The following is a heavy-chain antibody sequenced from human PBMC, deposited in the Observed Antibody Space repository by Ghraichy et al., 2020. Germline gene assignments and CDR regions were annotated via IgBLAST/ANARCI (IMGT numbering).Heavy chain of an antibody. J-gene: IGHJ5*02. Sequence: SETLSLTCAVYGGSFSGYYWSWIRQPPGKGLEWIGEINHSGSTNYNPSLKSRVTISVDTSKNQFSLKLSSVTAADTAVYYCARGSPGYSYLGKNWFDPWGQGTLVTVSS. CDR1: GGSFSGYY. CDR2: INHSGST. CDR3: ARGSPGYSYLGKNWFDP. D-gene: IGHD5-18*01. V-gene: IGHV4-34*01.